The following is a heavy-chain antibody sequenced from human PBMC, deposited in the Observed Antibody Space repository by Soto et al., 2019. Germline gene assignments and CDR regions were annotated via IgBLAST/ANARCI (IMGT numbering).Heavy chain of an antibody. Sequence: SVKVSCKASGGPFSRYAISWVRQAPGQRLEWMGGIIHIFGTANYAQKLPGRVTITADESTSTAYMELSSLRFEDTAVYYCARAIVGPTTQGGLDPWGQGTMVTVPS. CDR1: GGPFSRYA. CDR2: IIHIFGTA. V-gene: IGHV1-69*13. J-gene: IGHJ5*02. D-gene: IGHD1-26*01. CDR3: ARAIVGPTTQGGLDP.